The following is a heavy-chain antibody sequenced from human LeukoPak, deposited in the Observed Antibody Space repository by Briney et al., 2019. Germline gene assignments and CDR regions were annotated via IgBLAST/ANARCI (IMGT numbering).Heavy chain of an antibody. V-gene: IGHV3-48*03. CDR1: GFIFSSYE. Sequence: GGSLRLSCAASGFIFSSYEMNWVRQAPGKGLEWVSYISSSGSTIYYADSVKGRFTISRDNAKNSLYLQMNSLRAEDTAVYYCASLSVNLSYWGQGTLVTVSS. J-gene: IGHJ4*02. CDR2: ISSSGSTI. D-gene: IGHD4-17*01. CDR3: ASLSVNLSY.